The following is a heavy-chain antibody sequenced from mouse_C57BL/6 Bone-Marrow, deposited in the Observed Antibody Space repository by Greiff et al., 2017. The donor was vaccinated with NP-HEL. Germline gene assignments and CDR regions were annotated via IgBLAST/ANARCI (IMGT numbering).Heavy chain of an antibody. Sequence: EVQLQESGPGLVKPSQSLSLTCSVTGYSITSGYYWNWIRQFPGNKLEWMGYISYDGSNNYNPSLKNRISITRDTSKNQFFLKLNSVTTEDTATYYCARGVVATFDAMDYWGQGTSVTVSS. CDR1: GYSITSGYY. V-gene: IGHV3-6*01. D-gene: IGHD1-1*01. J-gene: IGHJ4*01. CDR2: ISYDGSN. CDR3: ARGVVATFDAMDY.